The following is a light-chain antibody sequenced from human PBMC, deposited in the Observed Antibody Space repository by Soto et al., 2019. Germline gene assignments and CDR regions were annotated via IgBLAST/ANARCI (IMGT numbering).Light chain of an antibody. CDR1: SSNIGNNY. J-gene: IGLJ1*01. CDR2: RND. CDR3: AAWDDSLSGSYV. Sequence: QSALTQPPSASGTPGQRVTVSCSGSSSNIGNNYVFWYQHLPGTAPKLLIYRNDQRPSGVSDRFSGSKSGTSASLAISGLRSEDEADYYCAAWDDSLSGSYVFGTGTKVTVL. V-gene: IGLV1-47*01.